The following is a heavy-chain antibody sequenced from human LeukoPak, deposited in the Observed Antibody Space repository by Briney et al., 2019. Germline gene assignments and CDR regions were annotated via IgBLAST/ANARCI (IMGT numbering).Heavy chain of an antibody. J-gene: IGHJ3*02. Sequence: PSETLSLTCTVSGGSLSSYYWSWIRQPAGKGLEWIGRIYTSGSTNYNPSLKSRVTISVDKSKNQFSLKLSSVTAADTAVYYCARKGQGGYCSSTSCYEKGAFDIWGQGTMVTVSS. CDR1: GGSLSSYY. CDR3: ARKGQGGYCSSTSCYEKGAFDI. V-gene: IGHV4-4*07. D-gene: IGHD2-2*01. CDR2: IYTSGST.